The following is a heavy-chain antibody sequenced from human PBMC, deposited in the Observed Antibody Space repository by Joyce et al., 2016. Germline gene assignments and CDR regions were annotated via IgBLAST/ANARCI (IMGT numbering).Heavy chain of an antibody. CDR1: GFSFSGYW. CDR3: VRGISARPGGPNWFDP. V-gene: IGHV3-74*01. J-gene: IGHJ5*02. CDR2: INTEGSST. D-gene: IGHD6-6*01. Sequence: EVQLVESGGGLVQPGGSLRLSCAASGFSFSGYWIHWVRQAPGKGRGWVSRINTEGSSTRFADSVKGRFTISRDNAKNTLYLQMNSLRAEDTAVYYCVRGISARPGGPNWFDPWGQGTLVTVSS.